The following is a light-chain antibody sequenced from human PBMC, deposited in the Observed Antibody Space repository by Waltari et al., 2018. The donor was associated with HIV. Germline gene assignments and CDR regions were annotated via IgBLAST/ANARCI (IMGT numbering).Light chain of an antibody. J-gene: IGLJ2*01. Sequence: QSALTQPPSASGSPGQSVTLSCTGTNSDIGTYDYVSCYQQHPGKAPKLVISEVTKRPSGVSDRFSGSKSGNTAFLTVSGLQAEDVADYYCSSFANRDGFYVLFGGGTRLTVL. CDR3: SSFANRDGFYVL. CDR1: NSDIGTYDY. V-gene: IGLV2-8*01. CDR2: EVT.